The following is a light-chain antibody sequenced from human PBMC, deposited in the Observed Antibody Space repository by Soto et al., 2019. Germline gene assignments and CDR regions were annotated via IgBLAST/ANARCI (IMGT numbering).Light chain of an antibody. V-gene: IGKV3-20*01. J-gene: IGKJ1*01. Sequence: EIVMRQSPATVSVSPGERATLSCRASHTISSSYLAWYQQKPGQAPRLLMYGISRRATGIPDRFSGSGSGTDFTLTITRLEPEDFAVYYCQQYVTSPPRTFGQGTKVDIK. CDR1: HTISSSY. CDR2: GIS. CDR3: QQYVTSPPRT.